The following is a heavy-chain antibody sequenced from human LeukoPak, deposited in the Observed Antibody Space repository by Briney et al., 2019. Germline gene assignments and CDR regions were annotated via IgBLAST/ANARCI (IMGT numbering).Heavy chain of an antibody. CDR1: GFTFSSYW. V-gene: IGHV3-74*01. Sequence: GGSLRLSCAASGFTFSSYWMHWVRHAPGKGLVWVSRINSDASSTSYADSVKGRFTISRDNAKNTLYLQMNSLRAEDTAVYYCARAAYYYGMDVWGQGTTVTVSS. CDR2: INSDASST. J-gene: IGHJ6*02. CDR3: ARAAYYYGMDV.